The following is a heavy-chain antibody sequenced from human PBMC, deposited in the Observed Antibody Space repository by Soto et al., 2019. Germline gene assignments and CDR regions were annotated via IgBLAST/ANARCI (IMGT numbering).Heavy chain of an antibody. J-gene: IGHJ6*02. CDR2: IYHSGST. D-gene: IGHD1-26*01. Sequence: QVQLQESGPGLVKPSGTLSLTCAVSGGSISSSNWWSWVRQPPGKGLEWIGEIYHSGSTNYNPSLKSRAPXSXDXXKNHLSLKLSSVTAADTAVYYCARVSGSYYYGMDVWGQGTTVTVSS. V-gene: IGHV4-4*02. CDR3: ARVSGSYYYGMDV. CDR1: GGSISSSNW.